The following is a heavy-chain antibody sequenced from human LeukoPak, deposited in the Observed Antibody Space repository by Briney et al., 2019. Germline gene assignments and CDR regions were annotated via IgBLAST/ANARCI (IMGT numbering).Heavy chain of an antibody. CDR2: ISSSGSTI. J-gene: IGHJ4*02. Sequence: GGSLRLSCAASGFTFSSYEMNWVRQAPGKGLEWVSYISSSGSTICYADSVKGRFTISRDNAKNSLYLQMNSLRAEDTAVYYCARVPVIVVDSGTYFDYWGQGTLVTVSS. D-gene: IGHD3-22*01. CDR3: ARVPVIVVDSGTYFDY. CDR1: GFTFSSYE. V-gene: IGHV3-48*03.